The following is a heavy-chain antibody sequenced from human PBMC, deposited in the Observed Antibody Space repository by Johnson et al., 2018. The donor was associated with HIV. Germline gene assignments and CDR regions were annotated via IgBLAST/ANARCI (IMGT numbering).Heavy chain of an antibody. V-gene: IGHV3-53*01. D-gene: IGHD1-20*01. Sequence: VQLVESGGGLIQPGGSLRLSCAASGFTVSSNYMSWVRQAPGKGLEWVSVIYSGGSTYYADSVKGRFTISRDNAKNSLYLQMNSLRAEDTAVYYCASADYNWVSPGAFDIWGQGTMVTVSS. CDR2: IYSGGST. CDR1: GFTVSSNY. J-gene: IGHJ3*02. CDR3: ASADYNWVSPGAFDI.